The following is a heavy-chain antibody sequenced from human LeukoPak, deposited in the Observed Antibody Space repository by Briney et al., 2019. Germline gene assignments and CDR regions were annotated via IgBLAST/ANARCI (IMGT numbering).Heavy chain of an antibody. J-gene: IGHJ4*02. Sequence: ASVKVSFKASGYTFTGYYMHWVRQAPGQGLEWMGWINPNSGGTNYAQKFQGRVTMTRDTSISTAYMELSRLRSDDTAVYYCARGPYSSGWYGPVDYWGQGTLVTVSS. CDR1: GYTFTGYY. D-gene: IGHD6-19*01. V-gene: IGHV1-2*02. CDR3: ARGPYSSGWYGPVDY. CDR2: INPNSGGT.